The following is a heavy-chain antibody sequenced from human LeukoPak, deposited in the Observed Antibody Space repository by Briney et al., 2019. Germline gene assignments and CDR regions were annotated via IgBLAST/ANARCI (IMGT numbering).Heavy chain of an antibody. CDR1: GGTFSTYT. CDR3: AFPDGGYYDRRGAFRI. CDR2: IIPIFGTI. J-gene: IGHJ3*02. D-gene: IGHD3-22*01. Sequence: SVKVSCEASGGTFSTYTFSWVRRAPGQGLEWMGGIIPIFGTINYAQKFQGRVTITADESASTAYMELSNLRSGDTAMYYCAFPDGGYYDRRGAFRIWGQGTLVTVSS. V-gene: IGHV1-69*13.